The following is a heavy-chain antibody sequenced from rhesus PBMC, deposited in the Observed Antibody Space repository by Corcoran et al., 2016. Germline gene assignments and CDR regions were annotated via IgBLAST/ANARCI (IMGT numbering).Heavy chain of an antibody. CDR3: ARAYSGYHLGFDY. CDR2: INGNSGST. V-gene: IGHV4-80*01. Sequence: QVQLQESGPGLVKPSETLSPTRAVSGGSFSSYWWSWIRQPPGKGLEWIGEINGNSGSTNYNPSLKSRVTSSKDASKNQFSLKLSSVTAANTAVYYCARAYSGYHLGFDYWGQGVLVTVSS. CDR1: GGSFSSYW. D-gene: IGHD1-44*01. J-gene: IGHJ4*01.